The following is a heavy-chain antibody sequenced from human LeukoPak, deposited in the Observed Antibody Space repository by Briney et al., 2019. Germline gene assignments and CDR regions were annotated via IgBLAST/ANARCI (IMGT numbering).Heavy chain of an antibody. V-gene: IGHV1-8*01. D-gene: IGHD3-3*01. J-gene: IGHJ6*02. Sequence: ASVKVSCKASGYTFTSYDINWVRQATGQGLEWMGWMNPNSGNTGYAQKFQGRVTMTRNTSISTAYMELSSLRSEDTAVYYCARDTVRGYDFWSGYRYGMDVWGQGTTVTVSS. CDR3: ARDTVRGYDFWSGYRYGMDV. CDR2: MNPNSGNT. CDR1: GYTFTSYD.